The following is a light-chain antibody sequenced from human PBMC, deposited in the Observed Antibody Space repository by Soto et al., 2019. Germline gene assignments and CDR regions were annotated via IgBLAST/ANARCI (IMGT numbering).Light chain of an antibody. CDR3: QQSYSPPYT. J-gene: IGKJ2*01. Sequence: DIQMTQSPSSLSASVGDRVTITCRASQSISNYLNWYQQKPGKAPNLLIYMASKLHSGVPSRFSGSGSGTDFTLTISSLQPEDFPTYSCQQSYSPPYTFGQGTKLDIK. V-gene: IGKV1-39*01. CDR2: MAS. CDR1: QSISNY.